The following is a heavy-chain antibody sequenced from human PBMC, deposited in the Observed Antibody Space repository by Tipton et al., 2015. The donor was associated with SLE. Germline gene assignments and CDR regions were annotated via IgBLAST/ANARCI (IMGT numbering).Heavy chain of an antibody. J-gene: IGHJ2*01. CDR1: GDSINTRYY. CDR3: ARASPGVWYFDL. Sequence: TLSLTCTVSGDSINTRYYWSWVRQPAGKGLEWIGRLYPGGSTNYNPALKSRVTISIGTSKNQFSLKLSSVAAADTAVYYCARASPGVWYFDLWGRGTLVTVSS. V-gene: IGHV4-61*02. CDR2: LYPGGST. D-gene: IGHD2-8*01.